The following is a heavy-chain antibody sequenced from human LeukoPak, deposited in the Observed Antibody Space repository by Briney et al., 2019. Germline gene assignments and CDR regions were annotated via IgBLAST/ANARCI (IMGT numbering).Heavy chain of an antibody. Sequence: ASVKVSCKASGYTFTSYGISWVQQAPGQGLEWMGWISAYNGNTNYAQKLQGRVTMTTDTSTSTAYIDLRSLRSDDTAVYYCASVARGYSYGLYYYYMDVWGKETTVTVSS. J-gene: IGHJ6*03. V-gene: IGHV1-18*01. CDR2: ISAYNGNT. CDR1: GYTFTSYG. D-gene: IGHD5-18*01. CDR3: ASVARGYSYGLYYYYMDV.